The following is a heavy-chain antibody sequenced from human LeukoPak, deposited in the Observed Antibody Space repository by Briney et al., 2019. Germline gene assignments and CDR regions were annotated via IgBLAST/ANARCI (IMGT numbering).Heavy chain of an antibody. Sequence: SETLSLTCAVYGVSFSGYYWSWIRQPPGKGLEWIGEINYSGSTNYNPSLKSRLTISVDTSKNQLFLKLTSVTAADTSVYYCGREVRIPLRPIDYWGQGTLVTVSS. CDR1: GVSFSGYY. CDR3: GREVRIPLRPIDY. D-gene: IGHD3-10*01. J-gene: IGHJ4*02. V-gene: IGHV4-34*01. CDR2: INYSGST.